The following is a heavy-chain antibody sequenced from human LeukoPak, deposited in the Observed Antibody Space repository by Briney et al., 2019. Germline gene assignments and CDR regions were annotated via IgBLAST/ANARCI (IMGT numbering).Heavy chain of an antibody. CDR1: GYTFINYG. CDR2: ISGYNGNT. CDR3: ARERGYSYGGYYYYYMDV. Sequence: ASVKVSCKASGYTFINYGISWVRQAPGQGLEWMGWISGYNGNTKYAQKLQGRVTMTTDTSTSTAYMELRSLRSDDTAVYYCARERGYSYGGYYYYYMDVWGKGTTVTISS. J-gene: IGHJ6*03. V-gene: IGHV1-18*01. D-gene: IGHD5-18*01.